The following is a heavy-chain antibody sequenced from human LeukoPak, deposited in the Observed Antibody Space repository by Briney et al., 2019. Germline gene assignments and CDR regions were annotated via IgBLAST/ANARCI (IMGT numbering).Heavy chain of an antibody. V-gene: IGHV4-59*11. CDR3: ARDHSVFDI. Sequence: SETLSLTCAVSGGSISSHYWSWIRQPPGKGLEWIGYIYYSGSTNYNPSLKSRVTISVDTSKNQFSLKLSSVTAADTAVYYCARDHSVFDIWGQGTMVTVSS. CDR2: IYYSGST. CDR1: GGSISSHY. J-gene: IGHJ3*02.